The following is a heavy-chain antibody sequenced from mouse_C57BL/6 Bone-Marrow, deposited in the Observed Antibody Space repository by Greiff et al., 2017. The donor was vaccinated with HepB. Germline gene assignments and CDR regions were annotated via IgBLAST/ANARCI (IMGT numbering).Heavy chain of an antibody. D-gene: IGHD1-1*01. CDR3: ATPGSSYPYFDV. CDR2: IYPRSGNT. V-gene: IGHV1-81*01. J-gene: IGHJ1*03. Sequence: QVQLQQSGAELARPGASVKLSCKASGYTFTSYGISWVKQRTGQGLEWIGEIYPRSGNTYYNEKFKGKATLTADKSSSTAYMELRSLTSEDSAVYFCATPGSSYPYFDVWGTGTTVTVSS. CDR1: GYTFTSYG.